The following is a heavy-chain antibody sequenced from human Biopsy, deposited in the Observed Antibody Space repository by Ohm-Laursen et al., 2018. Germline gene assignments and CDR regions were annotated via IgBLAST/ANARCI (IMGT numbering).Heavy chain of an antibody. CDR2: NHNTGST. CDR1: AGSVSSSSYY. CDR3: ARSLLMASLNWFDP. J-gene: IGHJ5*02. D-gene: IGHD5-24*01. Sequence: TLSLTCTVSAGSVSSSSYYWSWIRQPPGQGLEWIGYNHNTGSTNYNPSLKSRVSISVDTSKNQFSLELSSVTAADTAVYFCARSLLMASLNWFDPWGQGTLVTVSS. V-gene: IGHV4-61*01.